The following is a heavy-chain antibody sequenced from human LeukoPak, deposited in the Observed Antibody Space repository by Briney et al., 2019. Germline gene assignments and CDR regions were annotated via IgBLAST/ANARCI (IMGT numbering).Heavy chain of an antibody. D-gene: IGHD3-22*01. CDR2: ISDRGGRT. Sequence: GGSLRLSCVVSGITLSNYGMSWVRQAPGKWLEWVAGISDRGGRTNYADSVKGSFTISRDSPKHTLYLQMNSLRAEDRAVYFCAKRGVVIRVILVGFHKEAYYFDSWGQGALVTVSS. CDR3: AKRGVVIRVILVGFHKEAYYFDS. CDR1: GITLSNYG. V-gene: IGHV3-23*01. J-gene: IGHJ4*02.